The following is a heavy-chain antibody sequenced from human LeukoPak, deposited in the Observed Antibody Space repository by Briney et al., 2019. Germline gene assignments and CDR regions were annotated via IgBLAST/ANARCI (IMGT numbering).Heavy chain of an antibody. CDR1: GFTFSTHG. V-gene: IGHV3-48*01. CDR3: AKGGRILLKNFGLDV. D-gene: IGHD2/OR15-2a*01. J-gene: IGHJ6*02. CDR2: ISPRSATI. Sequence: PGGSLRLSCGASGFTFSTHGMIWVRQAPGKGLEWVSYISPRSATIYYADSVKGRFTISRDDARNSLFLQMNSLRAEDTAVYYCAKGGRILLKNFGLDVWGQGTTVTVSS.